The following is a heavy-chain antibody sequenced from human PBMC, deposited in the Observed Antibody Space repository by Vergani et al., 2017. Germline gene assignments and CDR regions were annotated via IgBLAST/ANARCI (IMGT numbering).Heavy chain of an antibody. CDR3: ARRATEDYYYYGMDV. CDR1: GFTVSSNY. J-gene: IGHJ6*02. CDR2: ISGSGGST. Sequence: EVQLVESGGGLVQPGGSLRLSCAASGFTVSSNYMSWVRQAPGKGLEWVSAISGSGGSTYYADSVKGRFTISRDNSKNTLYLQMNSLRAEDTAVYYCARRATEDYYYYGMDVWGQGTTVTVSS. D-gene: IGHD1-1*01. V-gene: IGHV3-23*04.